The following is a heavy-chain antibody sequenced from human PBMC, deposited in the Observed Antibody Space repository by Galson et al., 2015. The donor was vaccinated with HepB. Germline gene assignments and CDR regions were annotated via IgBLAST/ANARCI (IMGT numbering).Heavy chain of an antibody. CDR1: GFTFSSYA. D-gene: IGHD1-26*01. Sequence: SLRLSCAASGFTFSSYAMHWVRQAPGKGLEWVAVISYDGSNKYYADSVKGRFTISRDNSKNTLYLQMNSLRAEDTAVYYCARDLAETWELLGDYWGQGTLVTVSS. V-gene: IGHV3-30-3*01. CDR2: ISYDGSNK. J-gene: IGHJ4*02. CDR3: ARDLAETWELLGDY.